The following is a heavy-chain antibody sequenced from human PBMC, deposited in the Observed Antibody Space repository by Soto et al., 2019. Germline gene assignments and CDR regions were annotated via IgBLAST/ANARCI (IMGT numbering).Heavy chain of an antibody. J-gene: IGHJ6*02. CDR1: GGSISSGDYY. CDR2: IYYSGST. CDR3: ARDALLWDSSGSYYYYGMDV. D-gene: IGHD3-22*01. Sequence: PSETLSLTCTVSGGSISSGDYYWSWIRQPPGKGLEWIGYIYYSGSTYYNPSLKSRVTISVDTSKNQFSLKLSSVTAADTAVYYCARDALLWDSSGSYYYYGMDVWGQGTTVTVSS. V-gene: IGHV4-30-4*01.